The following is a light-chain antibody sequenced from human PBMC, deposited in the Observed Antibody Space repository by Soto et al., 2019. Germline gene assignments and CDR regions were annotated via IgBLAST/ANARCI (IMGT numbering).Light chain of an antibody. CDR1: QSVSSSY. Sequence: DIVLTQSPGTLSLSPGERATLCCRASQSVSSSYLAWYQQKPGQAPRLLIYGASSRATGIPDRFSGSGSGTDFTLTISRLEPEDFAVYYCQQYGSSPLYTFGQGTKVDIK. CDR3: QQYGSSPLYT. CDR2: GAS. V-gene: IGKV3-20*01. J-gene: IGKJ2*01.